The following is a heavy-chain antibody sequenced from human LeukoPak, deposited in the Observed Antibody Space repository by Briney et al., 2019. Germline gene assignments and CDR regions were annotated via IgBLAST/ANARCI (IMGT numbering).Heavy chain of an antibody. V-gene: IGHV4-61*02. D-gene: IGHD3-9*01. Sequence: SETLSLTCTVSGDSISSGSDYWSWIRQSAGKGLEWIGRIYTSGSTNYNPSLKSRVTISIDTSKNQFSLKLSSVTAADTAVYYCARVEDYDILTWSQGTLVTVSS. CDR3: ARVEDYDILT. CDR1: GDSISSGSDY. J-gene: IGHJ5*02. CDR2: IYTSGST.